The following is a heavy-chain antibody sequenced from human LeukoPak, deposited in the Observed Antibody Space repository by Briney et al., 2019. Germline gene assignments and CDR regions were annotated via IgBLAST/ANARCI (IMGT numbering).Heavy chain of an antibody. Sequence: GASVKVSCKASGHTFTGYYMHWVRQAPGQGLEWMGRINPNSGGTNYAQKFQGRVTMTRDTSISTAYMELSRLRSDDTAVYYCARVRDSSGGPRFDPWGQGTLVTVSS. CDR3: ARVRDSSGGPRFDP. CDR2: INPNSGGT. V-gene: IGHV1-2*06. J-gene: IGHJ5*02. D-gene: IGHD6-19*01. CDR1: GHTFTGYY.